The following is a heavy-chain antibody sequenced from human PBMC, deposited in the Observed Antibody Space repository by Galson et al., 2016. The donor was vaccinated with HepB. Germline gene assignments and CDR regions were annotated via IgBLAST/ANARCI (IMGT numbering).Heavy chain of an antibody. V-gene: IGHV3-48*01. J-gene: IGHJ3*02. CDR2: ISRSGSIK. D-gene: IGHD5-24*01. CDR3: AKAKEMATMHDAFDI. CDR1: GFDFENYG. Sequence: SLRLSCATSGFDFENYGMNWVRQAPGKGLEWLSYISRSGSIKYYGESVKGRLTISRDNAKNSSFLQMNSLRAEDTALYYCAKAKEMATMHDAFDIWGQGTMVTVSS.